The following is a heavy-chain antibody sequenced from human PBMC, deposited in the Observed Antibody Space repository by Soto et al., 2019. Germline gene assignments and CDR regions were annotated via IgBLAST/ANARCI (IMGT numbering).Heavy chain of an antibody. D-gene: IGHD6-19*01. Sequence: RASVKVSCKASGFTFTSSAVQWVRQARGQRLEWIGWIVVGSGNTNYAQKFQERVTITRDMSTSTAYMELSSLRSEDTAVYYCAAEGHGAVLLDYWGQGTLVTVSS. V-gene: IGHV1-58*01. CDR1: GFTFTSSA. J-gene: IGHJ4*02. CDR2: IVVGSGNT. CDR3: AAEGHGAVLLDY.